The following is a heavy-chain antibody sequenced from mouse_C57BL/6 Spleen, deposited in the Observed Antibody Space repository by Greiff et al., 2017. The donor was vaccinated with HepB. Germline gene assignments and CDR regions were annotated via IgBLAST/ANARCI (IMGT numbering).Heavy chain of an antibody. Sequence: EVQVVESGGGLVQPGGSMKLSCAASGFTFSDAWMDWVRQSPEKGLEWVAEIRNKANNHATYYAESVKGRFTISRDDSKSSVYLQMNSLRAEDTGIYYCTRHDYGYYAMDYWGQGTSVTVSS. CDR3: TRHDYGYYAMDY. CDR1: GFTFSDAW. CDR2: IRNKANNHAT. D-gene: IGHD2-4*01. J-gene: IGHJ4*01. V-gene: IGHV6-6*01.